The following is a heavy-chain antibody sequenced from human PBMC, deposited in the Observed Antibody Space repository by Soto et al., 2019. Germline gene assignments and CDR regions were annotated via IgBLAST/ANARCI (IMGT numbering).Heavy chain of an antibody. CDR3: ATETSTWGC. J-gene: IGHJ4*02. Sequence: EVQLVESGGGLVQPWESLRLSCVASGFALSNYWINWVRQAPGKGLEWVANIKQDGSEKNYVDSVKGRFNISRDNARNSLYLQMNSLSAEDTAAYYCATETSTWGCWGQGTLVTVSS. D-gene: IGHD3-16*01. CDR1: GFALSNYW. V-gene: IGHV3-7*05. CDR2: IKQDGSEK.